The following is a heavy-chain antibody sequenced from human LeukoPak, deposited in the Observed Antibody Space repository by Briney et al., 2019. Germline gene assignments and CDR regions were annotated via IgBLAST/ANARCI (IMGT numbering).Heavy chain of an antibody. D-gene: IGHD3-3*01. J-gene: IGHJ4*02. Sequence: SETLSLTCTVSGGSISSYYRHWIRQPPGKGLEWTGYIYYSGSSNYNPSLKSRITISVDTFNNQFSLNLSSVTAADTAVFYCASSYYTSGYFEYWGQGTPVTVSS. CDR3: ASSYYTSGYFEY. CDR1: GGSISSYY. V-gene: IGHV4-59*01. CDR2: IYYSGSS.